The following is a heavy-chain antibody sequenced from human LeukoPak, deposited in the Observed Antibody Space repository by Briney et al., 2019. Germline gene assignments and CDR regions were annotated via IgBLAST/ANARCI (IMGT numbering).Heavy chain of an antibody. CDR1: GGSISSGGYY. D-gene: IGHD6-13*01. V-gene: IGHV4-30-2*01. J-gene: IGHJ4*02. Sequence: PSETLSLTCAVSGGSISSGGYYWSWIRQPPGKGLEWIGYIYHSGSTYYNPSLKSRVTISVDRSKNQFSLKLSSVTAADTAVYYCARGFGQQLRGGAVSDYWGQETLVTVSS. CDR3: ARGFGQQLRGGAVSDY. CDR2: IYHSGST.